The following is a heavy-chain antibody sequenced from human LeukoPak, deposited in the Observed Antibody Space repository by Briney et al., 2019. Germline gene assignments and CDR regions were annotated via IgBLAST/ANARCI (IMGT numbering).Heavy chain of an antibody. CDR3: AKVGLTVTTILDYFDY. Sequence: GGSLRLSCAASGFTFSTYGMHWVRQAPGKGLEWVAFIRYDGSHKYYTDSVKGRFTISRDNSKNTLYLQMNSLRAEDTAVYYCAKVGLTVTTILDYFDYWGQGTLVTVSS. J-gene: IGHJ4*02. V-gene: IGHV3-30*02. CDR2: IRYDGSHK. CDR1: GFTFSTYG. D-gene: IGHD4-11*01.